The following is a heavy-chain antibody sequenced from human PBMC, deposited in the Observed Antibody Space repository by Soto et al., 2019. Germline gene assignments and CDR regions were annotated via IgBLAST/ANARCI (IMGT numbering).Heavy chain of an antibody. V-gene: IGHV3-23*01. J-gene: IGHJ4*02. CDR1: GFAFSNYA. Sequence: PGGSLRLSCVASGFAFSNYAMGWVRQAPGKGLEWVSSISTSIGATYYADPVKGRFTIARDDSKDTLYLQMNSLRAEDSAVYYCAKDRTVAARNFDYWGQGTQVTVSS. D-gene: IGHD6-6*01. CDR2: ISTSIGAT. CDR3: AKDRTVAARNFDY.